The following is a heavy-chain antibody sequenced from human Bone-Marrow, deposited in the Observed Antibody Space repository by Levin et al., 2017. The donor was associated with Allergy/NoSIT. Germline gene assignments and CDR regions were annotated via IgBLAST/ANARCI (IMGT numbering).Heavy chain of an antibody. V-gene: IGHV3-23*01. CDR3: AKGWRTLDVSGYNFFDP. CDR2: ISSDGGST. CDR1: GFTFSRHA. J-gene: IGHJ5*02. Sequence: PGGSLRLSCAASGFTFSRHAMTWVRQAPGKGLEWLSSISSDGGSTYHSDSVTGRFTISRDNSKNTLYLQMNSPRAEDTAIYYCAKGWRTLDVSGYNFFDPWGQGTLVLVSS. D-gene: IGHD1/OR15-1a*01.